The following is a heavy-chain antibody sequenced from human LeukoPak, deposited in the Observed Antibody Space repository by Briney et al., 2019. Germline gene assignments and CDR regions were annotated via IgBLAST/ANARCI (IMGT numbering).Heavy chain of an antibody. CDR2: IYQSGAT. CDR1: GGSISNYY. CDR3: ARLNIVVVPAAPTYYYYGMDV. Sequence: PSETLSLTCIVSGGSISNYYWSWFRQPPGKGLEWIGYIYQSGATSYNPSLKSRVTISIDMSKNQISLKLSSVTAADTAVYYCARLNIVVVPAAPTYYYYGMDVWGQGTTVTVSS. J-gene: IGHJ6*02. V-gene: IGHV4-59*01. D-gene: IGHD2-2*01.